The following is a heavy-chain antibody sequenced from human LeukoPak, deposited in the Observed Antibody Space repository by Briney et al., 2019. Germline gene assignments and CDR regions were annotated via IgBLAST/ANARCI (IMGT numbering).Heavy chain of an antibody. CDR2: TSGSGGST. J-gene: IGHJ4*02. D-gene: IGHD2-2*01. CDR1: GFTFSSYA. CDR3: AKGYCSSTSCSSDY. Sequence: GGSPRLSCAASGFTFSSYAMSWVRQAPGKGLEWVSATSGSGGSTYYADSVKGRFTISRDNSKNTLYLQMNSLRAEDTAIYYCAKGYCSSTSCSSDYWGQGTLVTVSS. V-gene: IGHV3-23*01.